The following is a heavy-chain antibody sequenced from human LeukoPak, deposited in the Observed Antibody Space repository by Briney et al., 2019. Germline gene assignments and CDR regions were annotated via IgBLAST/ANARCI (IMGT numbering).Heavy chain of an antibody. CDR3: SKDRGVFGVADSLDY. V-gene: IGHV3-30*02. Sequence: GGSLRLSCAASGFRFSSYGMHWVRQAPGKGLDWVAYIRYDGINEYYADSVKGRFTISRDLSKNTLFLQMNSLRPEDTAVYYCSKDRGVFGVADSLDYWGQGTLVTVSS. CDR2: IRYDGINE. J-gene: IGHJ4*02. CDR1: GFRFSSYG. D-gene: IGHD3-3*01.